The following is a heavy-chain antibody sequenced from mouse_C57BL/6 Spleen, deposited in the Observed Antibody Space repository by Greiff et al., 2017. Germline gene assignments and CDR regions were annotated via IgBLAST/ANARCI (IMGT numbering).Heavy chain of an antibody. CDR2: IHPSDSET. J-gene: IGHJ3*01. Sequence: VQLQQPGAELAKPGASVKVSCKAFCYIFTSYRMHWVKQRPGQGLVWIGRIHPSDSETNFNQKFKGKGTLTVDKSTSTAYMQLSSLTSEDSAVYYCALNGDGRAWFAYWGQGTLVTVSA. CDR3: ALNGDGRAWFAY. CDR1: CYIFTSYR. V-gene: IGHV1-74*01.